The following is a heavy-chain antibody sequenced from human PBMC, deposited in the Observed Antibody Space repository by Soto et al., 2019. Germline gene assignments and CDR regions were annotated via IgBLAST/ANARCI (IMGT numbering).Heavy chain of an antibody. Sequence: VGSLRLSCVASGFTFSSYDMHWVRQATGKGLEWVSAIGTAGDTYYPGSVKGRFTISRENAKNSLYLQMNSLRAGDTAVYYCARKGNYGDYDYFDYWGQGTLVTVSS. J-gene: IGHJ4*02. CDR1: GFTFSSYD. V-gene: IGHV3-13*01. CDR3: ARKGNYGDYDYFDY. CDR2: IGTAGDT. D-gene: IGHD4-17*01.